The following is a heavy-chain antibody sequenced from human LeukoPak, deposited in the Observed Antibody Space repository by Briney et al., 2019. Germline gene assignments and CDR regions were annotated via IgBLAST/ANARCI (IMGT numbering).Heavy chain of an antibody. V-gene: IGHV3-21*01. J-gene: IGHJ4*02. D-gene: IGHD1-20*01. CDR1: GFTFSSYS. CDR2: ISSSSSYI. CDR3: ARSNWNDRYFDY. Sequence: GGSLRLSCAASGFTFSSYSMNWVRQAPGKGLEWVSSISSSSSYIYYADSVKGRFTISRDNSKNTLSLQLGSLRAEDMAVYYCARSNWNDRYFDYWGQGTLVTVSS.